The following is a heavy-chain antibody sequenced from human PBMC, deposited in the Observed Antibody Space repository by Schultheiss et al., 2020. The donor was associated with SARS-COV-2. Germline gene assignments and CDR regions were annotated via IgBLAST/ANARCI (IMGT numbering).Heavy chain of an antibody. CDR3: ARDSIYTPYDYVWGSYRQRYAFDI. V-gene: IGHV4-59*01. CDR2: IYYSGST. CDR1: GGSISSYY. Sequence: SETLSLTCTVSGGSISSYYWSWIRQPPGKGLEWIGYIYYSGSTNYNPSLKSRVTISVDTSKNQFSLKLSSVTAADTAVYYCARDSIYTPYDYVWGSYRQRYAFDIWGQWTMVTVSS. J-gene: IGHJ3*02. D-gene: IGHD3-16*02.